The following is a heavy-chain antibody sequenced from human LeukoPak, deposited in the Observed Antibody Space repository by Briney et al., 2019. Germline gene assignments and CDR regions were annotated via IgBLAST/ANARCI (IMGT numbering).Heavy chain of an antibody. J-gene: IGHJ4*02. Sequence: GGSLRLSCAASGFTFSSYWMHWVRQAPGKGLVWVSRINSDGSSTSYADSVKGRFTISRDNAKNTLYLQMNSLGAEDTAVYYCGGVNGDYGGWGQGTLVTVSS. D-gene: IGHD4-17*01. V-gene: IGHV3-74*01. CDR1: GFTFSSYW. CDR3: GGVNGDYGG. CDR2: INSDGSST.